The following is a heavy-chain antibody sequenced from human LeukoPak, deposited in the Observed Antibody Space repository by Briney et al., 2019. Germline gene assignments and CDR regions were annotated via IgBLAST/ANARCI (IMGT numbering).Heavy chain of an antibody. CDR2: VSSDGSNK. J-gene: IGHJ4*02. D-gene: IGHD6-13*01. V-gene: IGHV3-30*03. CDR1: GFTFSSYG. Sequence: GGSLRLSCAASGFTFSSYGIHWVRQAPGKGLEWVAVVSSDGSNKYYADSVKGRFTISRDTSKNTLYLQMNSLGTEDTAVYYCARGYSSSWLGYFDYWGQGTLVTVPS. CDR3: ARGYSSSWLGYFDY.